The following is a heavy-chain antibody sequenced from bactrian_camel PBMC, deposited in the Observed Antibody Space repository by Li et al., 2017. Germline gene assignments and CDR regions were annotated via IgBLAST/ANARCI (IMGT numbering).Heavy chain of an antibody. CDR3: VRAGGTWYLAHEYNY. J-gene: IGHJ4*01. CDR2: IVSGGGST. D-gene: IGHD6*01. Sequence: VQLVESGGGSVQTGGSLRLSCVASGFTFSRYAMSWVRQRPGKGLEWVSSIVSGGGSTYTAASVLGRFTISRDNAKNTVYLQMNSLKPEDTAVYYCVRAGGTWYLAHEYNYWGQGTQVTVS. V-gene: IGHV3S35*01. CDR1: GFTFSRYA.